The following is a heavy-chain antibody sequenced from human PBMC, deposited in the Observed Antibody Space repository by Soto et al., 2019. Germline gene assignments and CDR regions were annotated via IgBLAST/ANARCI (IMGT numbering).Heavy chain of an antibody. J-gene: IGHJ6*02. CDR2: IYYSGST. Sequence: SETLSLTCTVSGGSISSYYWSWIRQPPGKGLEWIGYIYYSGSTNYNPSLKSRVTISVDTSKNQFSLKLSSVTAADTAVYYCARDRDDILTGLDVWGQGTTVTVS. D-gene: IGHD3-9*01. CDR1: GGSISSYY. CDR3: ARDRDDILTGLDV. V-gene: IGHV4-59*01.